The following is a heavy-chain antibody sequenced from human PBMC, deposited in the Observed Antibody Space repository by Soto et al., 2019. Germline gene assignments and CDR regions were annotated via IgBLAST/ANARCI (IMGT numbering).Heavy chain of an antibody. CDR3: ACSRRWSGGAHRPHFAY. CDR2: ISAYNGNT. J-gene: IGHJ4*02. V-gene: IGHV1-18*01. CDR1: GYSFTSYG. D-gene: IGHD2-15*01. Sequence: QVQLVQSGAEVKKPGASVKVSCKASGYSFTSYGISWVRQAPGQGLEWMGWISAYNGNTNYAQKPPGRXTXTXXTSTATAYMELRSLSSAATAVDSGACSRRWSGGAHRPHFAYWGLGTLVNVSS.